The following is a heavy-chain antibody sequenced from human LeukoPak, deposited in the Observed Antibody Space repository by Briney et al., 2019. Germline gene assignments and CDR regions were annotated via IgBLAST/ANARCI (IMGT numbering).Heavy chain of an antibody. CDR2: IYYSGST. V-gene: IGHV4-39*01. CDR3: AGLQAMYYDFWSGYSPGGGPYNWFDP. CDR1: GGSISSSSYY. J-gene: IGHJ5*02. Sequence: SETLSLTCTVSGGSISSSSYYWGWIRQPPGKGLEWIGSIYYSGSTYYNPSLKSRVTISVDTSKNQFSLKLSSVTAADTAVYYLAGLQAMYYDFWSGYSPGGGPYNWFDPWGQGTLVTVSS. D-gene: IGHD3-3*01.